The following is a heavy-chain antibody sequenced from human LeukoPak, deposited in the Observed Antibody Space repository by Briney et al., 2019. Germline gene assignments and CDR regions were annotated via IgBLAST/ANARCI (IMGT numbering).Heavy chain of an antibody. CDR3: ARDASGYFHYYYMDV. CDR1: GFTFSDYS. J-gene: IGHJ6*03. D-gene: IGHD3-3*01. V-gene: IGHV3-21*01. Sequence: PGGSLRLSCAASGFTFSDYSINWVRQVPGKGLEWVSSISTVSTYTNYADSVRGRCSISRDNAKGLLYLQMSNLRDEDTGVYYCARDASGYFHYYYMDVWGKGTTVTVSS. CDR2: ISTVSTYT.